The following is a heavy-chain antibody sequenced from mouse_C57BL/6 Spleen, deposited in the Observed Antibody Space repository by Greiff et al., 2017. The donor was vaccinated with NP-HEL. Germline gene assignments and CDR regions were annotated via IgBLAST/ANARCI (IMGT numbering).Heavy chain of an antibody. D-gene: IGHD2-4*01. V-gene: IGHV14-4*01. J-gene: IGHJ2*01. CDR2: IDPENGDT. CDR1: GFNIKDDY. CDR3: TTRHDYASFDY. Sequence: VQLQQSGAELVRPGASVKLSCTASGFNIKDDYMHWVKQRPEQGLEWIGWIDPENGDTEYASKFQGKATITADTSSNTAYLQLSSLTSEDTAVYYCTTRHDYASFDYWGQGTTLTVSS.